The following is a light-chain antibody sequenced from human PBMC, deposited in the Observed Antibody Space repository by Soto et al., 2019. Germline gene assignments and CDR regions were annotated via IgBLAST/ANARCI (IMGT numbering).Light chain of an antibody. CDR3: QQYDSNTVT. CDR1: QRIRSW. CDR2: KAS. V-gene: IGKV1-5*03. J-gene: IGKJ4*02. Sequence: ASQRIRSWLAWYQQKPGKAPKLLIYKASTLKSGVPSRFHGSGAMPDFSLASISLQHHDFATYYCQQYDSNTVTFVEGTKVDI.